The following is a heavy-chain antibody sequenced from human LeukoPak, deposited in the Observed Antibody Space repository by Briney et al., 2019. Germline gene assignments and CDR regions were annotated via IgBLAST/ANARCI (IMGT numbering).Heavy chain of an antibody. CDR2: ISGSSSHT. Sequence: GGSLRLSCAASGFTFSDYYMSWFRQAPGKGLEWVSYISGSSSHTYYADSVKGRFTVSRDNAKNSLSLQVYSLRADDTAIYYCARLGSIAAAGTPDYWGQGTLVTVSS. CDR1: GFTFSDYY. J-gene: IGHJ4*02. CDR3: ARLGSIAAAGTPDY. D-gene: IGHD6-13*01. V-gene: IGHV3-11*06.